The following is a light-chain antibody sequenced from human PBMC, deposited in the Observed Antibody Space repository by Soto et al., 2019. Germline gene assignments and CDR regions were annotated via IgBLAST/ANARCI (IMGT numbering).Light chain of an antibody. CDR2: GAS. CDR3: QKYNNWPPWT. V-gene: IGKV3-15*01. Sequence: EIVITQSPATLSVSPGERATLSCRASQSVSSNLAWYQQKPGQAHRLLIYGASTRATGIPDRFSGSGSGTEFTLTISRLQSEDFAVYYCQKYNNWPPWTFGKGNKGDIK. CDR1: QSVSSN. J-gene: IGKJ1*01.